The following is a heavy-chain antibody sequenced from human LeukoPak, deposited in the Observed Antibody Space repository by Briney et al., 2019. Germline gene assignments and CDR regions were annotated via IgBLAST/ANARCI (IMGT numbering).Heavy chain of an antibody. Sequence: GGSLRLSCAASGFTFSSYAMSWVRQAPGEGLEWVSAISGSGGSTYYADSVKGRFTISRDNSKNTLYLQMNSLRAEDTAVYYCAKDPVGIVVVVAANWGQGTLVTVSS. J-gene: IGHJ4*02. CDR1: GFTFSSYA. CDR2: ISGSGGST. CDR3: AKDPVGIVVVVAAN. D-gene: IGHD2-15*01. V-gene: IGHV3-23*01.